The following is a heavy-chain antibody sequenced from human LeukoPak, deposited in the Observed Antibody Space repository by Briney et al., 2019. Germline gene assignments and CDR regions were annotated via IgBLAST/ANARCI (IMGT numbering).Heavy chain of an antibody. D-gene: IGHD3-22*01. Sequence: SETLSLTCTVSGGSISSSSYYWGWIRQPPGKGLEWIGSIYYSGSTYYNPSLKSRVTISVDTSKNQFSLKLSSVTAADTAVYYCAKVGYYYDSSGYLAWFDPWGQGTLVTVSP. CDR2: IYYSGST. CDR1: GGSISSSSYY. CDR3: AKVGYYYDSSGYLAWFDP. J-gene: IGHJ5*02. V-gene: IGHV4-39*01.